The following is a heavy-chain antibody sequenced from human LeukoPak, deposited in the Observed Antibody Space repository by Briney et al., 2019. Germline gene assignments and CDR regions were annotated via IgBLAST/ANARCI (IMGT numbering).Heavy chain of an antibody. CDR2: ISGSGGST. J-gene: IGHJ4*02. D-gene: IGHD4-17*01. CDR3: AKGRGLSPFYFDY. V-gene: IGHV3-23*01. CDR1: GFTFSSYA. Sequence: GGSLRLSCAASGFTFSSYAMSWVRQAPGKGLEWVSAISGSGGSTYYADSVKGRFTISRDNSKNTLYQQMNSLRAEDTAVYYCAKGRGLSPFYFDYWGQGTLVTVSS.